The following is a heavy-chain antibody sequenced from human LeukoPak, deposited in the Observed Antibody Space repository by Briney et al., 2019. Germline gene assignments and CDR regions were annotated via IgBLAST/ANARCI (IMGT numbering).Heavy chain of an antibody. J-gene: IGHJ4*02. CDR1: GFTFSSYS. V-gene: IGHV3-66*01. D-gene: IGHD3-10*01. Sequence: GGSLRLSCAASGFTFSSYSMNWVRQAPGKGLEWVSVIYSGGSTYYADSVKGRFTVSRDNSKNTLYLQMNSLRAEDTAVYYCARDGYYYVSGSYFGYWGQGTLVTISS. CDR2: IYSGGST. CDR3: ARDGYYYVSGSYFGY.